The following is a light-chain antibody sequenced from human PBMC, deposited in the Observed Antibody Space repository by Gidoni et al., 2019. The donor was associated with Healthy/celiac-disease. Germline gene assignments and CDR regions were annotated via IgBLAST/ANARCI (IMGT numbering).Light chain of an antibody. CDR2: WAS. CDR3: QQYYSTPRT. Sequence: DIVMTQFPDSLAVSLGERATINCKSSQSVLYSSNNKNYLAWYQQKPGQPPKLLIYWASTRESGVPDRFSGSGSGTYFTLTISSLQAEDVAVYYCQQYYSTPRTFGHGTKVEIK. CDR1: QSVLYSSNNKNY. V-gene: IGKV4-1*01. J-gene: IGKJ1*01.